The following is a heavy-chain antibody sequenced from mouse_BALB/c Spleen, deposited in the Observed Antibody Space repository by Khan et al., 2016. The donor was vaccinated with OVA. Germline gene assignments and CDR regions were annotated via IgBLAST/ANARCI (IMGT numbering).Heavy chain of an antibody. CDR1: GYTFTSYW. Sequence: DLVKPGASVKLSCKASGYTFTSYWINWIKQRHGTGLEWIGRIDPGSSNASYNDMFKDTATLTVDTSSNTAYIQLSSLSSEDSAVFSGDKENYYGRSCYTIDYWGQGTSLTVSA. CDR2: IDPGSSNA. J-gene: IGHJ4*01. CDR3: DKENYYGRSCYTIDY. D-gene: IGHD1-1*01. V-gene: IGHV1S41*01.